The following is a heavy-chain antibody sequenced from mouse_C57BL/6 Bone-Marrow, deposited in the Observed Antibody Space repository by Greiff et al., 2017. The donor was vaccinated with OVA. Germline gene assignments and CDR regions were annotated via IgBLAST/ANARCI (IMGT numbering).Heavy chain of an antibody. D-gene: IGHD2-1*01. Sequence: EVQLQESGGGLVKPGGSLKLSCAASGFTFSDYGMHWVRQAPEKGLEWVAYISSGSSTIYYADTVKGRFTISRDNAKNTLFLQMTSLRSEDTAMYYYARGLYYGNFAMDYWGQGTSVTVSS. CDR1: GFTFSDYG. V-gene: IGHV5-17*01. CDR3: ARGLYYGNFAMDY. J-gene: IGHJ4*01. CDR2: ISSGSSTI.